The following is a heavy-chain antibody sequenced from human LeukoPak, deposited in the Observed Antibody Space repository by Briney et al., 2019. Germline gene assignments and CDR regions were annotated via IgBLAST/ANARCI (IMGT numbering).Heavy chain of an antibody. D-gene: IGHD3-22*01. CDR1: GGSITNYF. CDR2: IYYSGST. Sequence: SETLSLTCTVSGGSITNYFWTCIRQPPGKGLEWIGYIYYSGSTDYNPSLKSRVTISVDTSKNQFPLKLSSVTAADTAVYFCARAGYYDSGGYNGHFDYWGQGTLVTVSS. J-gene: IGHJ4*02. CDR3: ARAGYYDSGGYNGHFDY. V-gene: IGHV4-59*01.